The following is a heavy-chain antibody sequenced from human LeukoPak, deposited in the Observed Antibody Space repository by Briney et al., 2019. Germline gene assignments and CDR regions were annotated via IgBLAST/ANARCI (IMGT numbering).Heavy chain of an antibody. J-gene: IGHJ3*02. CDR2: ISSSGSTI. CDR3: ASAYSSGLDAFDI. D-gene: IGHD6-19*01. CDR1: GFIFSSYA. V-gene: IGHV3-21*04. Sequence: GGSLRLSCAASGFIFSSYAMSWVRQAPGKGLEWVSSISSSGSTIYYADSVKGRSTISRDNAKNSLYLQMNSLRAEDTAVYYCASAYSSGLDAFDIWGQGTMVTVSS.